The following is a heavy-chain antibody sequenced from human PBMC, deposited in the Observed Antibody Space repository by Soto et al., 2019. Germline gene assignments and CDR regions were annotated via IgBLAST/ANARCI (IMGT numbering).Heavy chain of an antibody. J-gene: IGHJ4*02. Sequence: GGSLRLSCAASGFTFISYGMHWVRQAPGKGLEWVAVISYDGSNKYYADSVKGRFTISRDNSKNTLYLQMNSLRAEDTAVYYCAKDSKVRDFDYWGQGTLVTVSS. CDR1: GFTFISYG. CDR3: AKDSKVRDFDY. V-gene: IGHV3-30*18. D-gene: IGHD2-2*01. CDR2: ISYDGSNK.